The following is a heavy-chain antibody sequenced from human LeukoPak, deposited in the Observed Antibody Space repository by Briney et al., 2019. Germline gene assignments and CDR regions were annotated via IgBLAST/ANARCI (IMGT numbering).Heavy chain of an antibody. V-gene: IGHV3-23*01. Sequence: GASLRLSCAASGFTFSSYAMSWVRQAPGKGLEWVSAISGSGGSTYYADSVKGRFTISRDNSKNTLYLQMNSLRAEDTAVYYCAKRRGLELLYYYYMDVWGRGTTVTVSS. J-gene: IGHJ6*03. CDR2: ISGSGGST. D-gene: IGHD1-7*01. CDR3: AKRRGLELLYYYYMDV. CDR1: GFTFSSYA.